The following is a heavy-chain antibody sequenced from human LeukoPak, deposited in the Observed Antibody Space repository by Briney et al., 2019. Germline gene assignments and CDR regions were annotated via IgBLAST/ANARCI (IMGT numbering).Heavy chain of an antibody. D-gene: IGHD5-24*01. CDR1: GFTFSSYG. CDR2: IWYDGSNK. CDR3: AGTDGYNYQRSY. Sequence: AGGSLRLSCAASGFTFSSYGMHWVRQAPGKGLEWVAVIWYDGSNKFYADSAKGRFTISRDNSKNTLYLQMNSLRAEDTAVYYCAGTDGYNYQRSYWGQGTLVTVSS. J-gene: IGHJ4*02. V-gene: IGHV3-33*01.